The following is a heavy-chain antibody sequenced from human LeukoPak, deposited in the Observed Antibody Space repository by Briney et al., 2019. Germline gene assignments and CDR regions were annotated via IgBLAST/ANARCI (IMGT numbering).Heavy chain of an antibody. Sequence: GASVRVSCKASGYRFTSYGISWVRQAPGQGLEWMGWISAYNGNTNYAQRLQGRVTMTTDTSTSTAYMELRSLRSDDTAVYYCARDASLGAFDYWGQGTLVTVSS. CDR1: GYRFTSYG. CDR3: ARDASLGAFDY. J-gene: IGHJ4*02. D-gene: IGHD1-26*01. CDR2: ISAYNGNT. V-gene: IGHV1-18*01.